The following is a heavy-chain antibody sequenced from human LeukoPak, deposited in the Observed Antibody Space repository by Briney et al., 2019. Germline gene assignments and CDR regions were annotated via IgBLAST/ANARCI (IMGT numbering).Heavy chain of an antibody. D-gene: IGHD3-10*01. V-gene: IGHV1-18*01. CDR3: ARGPRITLVRGGQWYYYMDV. CDR1: GYTFTSYG. CDR2: ISAYNGNT. J-gene: IGHJ6*03. Sequence: GASVKVSCKASGYTFTSYGISWVRRAPGQGLEWMGWISAYNGNTNYAQKLQGRVTMTTDTSTSTVYMELSSLRSEDTAVYYCARGPRITLVRGGQWYYYMDVWGKGTTVTISS.